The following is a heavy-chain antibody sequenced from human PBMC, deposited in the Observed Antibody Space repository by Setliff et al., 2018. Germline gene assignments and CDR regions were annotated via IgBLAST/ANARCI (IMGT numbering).Heavy chain of an antibody. CDR1: GYEFNNYG. Sequence: ASVKVSCKASGYEFNNYGIAWVRQAPGQGLEWMGWINAYNGNTFYAPKLQGRVTMTTDASTATAYLELRSLRSDDTTIYFCSRLVRYCTTTTCQTLSGGEHWGQGTLVTVSS. D-gene: IGHD2-8*01. J-gene: IGHJ4*02. CDR2: INAYNGNT. CDR3: SRLVRYCTTTTCQTLSGGEH. V-gene: IGHV1-18*01.